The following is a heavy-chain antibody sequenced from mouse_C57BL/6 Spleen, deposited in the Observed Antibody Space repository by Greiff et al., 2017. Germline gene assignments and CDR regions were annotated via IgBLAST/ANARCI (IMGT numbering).Heavy chain of an antibody. D-gene: IGHD3-2*02. J-gene: IGHJ3*01. CDR1: GFTFSDYG. CDR3: ARGGQVRLAWFAY. V-gene: IGHV5-17*01. Sequence: EVKLVESGGGLVKPGGSLKLSCAASGFTFSDYGMHWVRQAPEKGLEWVAYISSGSSTIYYADTVQGRFTISRDNAKNTLLLQMTSLRSEETAMYYGARGGQVRLAWFAYWGQGTLVTVSA. CDR2: ISSGSSTI.